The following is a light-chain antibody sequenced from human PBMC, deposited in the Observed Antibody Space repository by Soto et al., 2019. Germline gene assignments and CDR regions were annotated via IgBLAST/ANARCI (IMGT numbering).Light chain of an antibody. J-gene: IGKJ1*01. Sequence: DIQMTQSPSSLSASVGDRVTITCRASQSISSYLNWYQQKPGKAPKLLIYAASSLQSGVPSRFSGSGSGTDFTLTISSLQPEDCATYYCQQSDRTPRTCGQGTKVEIK. V-gene: IGKV1-39*01. CDR1: QSISSY. CDR3: QQSDRTPRT. CDR2: AAS.